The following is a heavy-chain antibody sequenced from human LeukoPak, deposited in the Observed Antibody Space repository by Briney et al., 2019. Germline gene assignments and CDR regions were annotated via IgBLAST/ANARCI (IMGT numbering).Heavy chain of an antibody. V-gene: IGHV3-23*01. Sequence: GGSLRLSCAASGFTFSSYDMSWVRQAPGKGLEWVSAISGSGGSTYYADSVKGRFTISRDNSKNTLYLQMNSLRAEDTAVYYCATDDSSGWYAYFQHWGQGTLVTVSS. CDR1: GFTFSSYD. CDR2: ISGSGGST. CDR3: ATDDSSGWYAYFQH. J-gene: IGHJ1*01. D-gene: IGHD6-19*01.